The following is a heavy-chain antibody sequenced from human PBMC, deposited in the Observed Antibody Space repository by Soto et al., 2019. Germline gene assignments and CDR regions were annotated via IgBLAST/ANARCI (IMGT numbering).Heavy chain of an antibody. V-gene: IGHV3-43D*04. D-gene: IGHD3-22*01. J-gene: IGHJ1*01. Sequence: GGSLRLSCAAAGFDFEDYAMHWVRQVPGKGLEWVSLTNSDGTDSYYVDSVKGRFTISRDNAKTTLYLQMDRLRPEDTALYFCAISLYYYDSSPLDHWTQGTLVPV. CDR2: TNSDGTDS. CDR1: GFDFEDYA. CDR3: AISLYYYDSSPLDH.